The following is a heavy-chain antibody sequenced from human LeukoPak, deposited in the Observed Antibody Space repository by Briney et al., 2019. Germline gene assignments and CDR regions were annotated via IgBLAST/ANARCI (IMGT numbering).Heavy chain of an antibody. CDR2: ISGSGGST. V-gene: IGHV3-23*01. J-gene: IGHJ4*02. CDR3: ASNAYSSGYFPTFDY. D-gene: IGHD3-22*01. Sequence: GGSLRLSCAASGFTFSIYDMSWVRQAPGKGLEWVSGISGSGGSTYYADSVKGRFTISRDNSKNTMYLQMNSLRAEDTAVYYCASNAYSSGYFPTFDYWGQGTLVTVSS. CDR1: GFTFSIYD.